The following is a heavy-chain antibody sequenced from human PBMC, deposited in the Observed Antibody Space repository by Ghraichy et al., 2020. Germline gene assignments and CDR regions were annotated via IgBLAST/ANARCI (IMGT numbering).Heavy chain of an antibody. J-gene: IGHJ4*02. Sequence: GALNISCAASGFTFSSYAMSWVRQAPGKGLEWVSGISGSGATTYYADSVKGRFTISRDNPKNTLFLQMNSLRAEDTAVYYCAKRVGYCSGGACYSTRPDFDYWGQGTLVTVSS. D-gene: IGHD2-15*01. CDR2: ISGSGATT. CDR3: AKRVGYCSGGACYSTRPDFDY. CDR1: GFTFSSYA. V-gene: IGHV3-23*01.